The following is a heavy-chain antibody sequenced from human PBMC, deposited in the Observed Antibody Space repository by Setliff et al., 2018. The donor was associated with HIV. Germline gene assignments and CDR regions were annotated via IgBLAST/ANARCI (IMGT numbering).Heavy chain of an antibody. Sequence: GGSLRLSCAASGFTFSNYAMTGVRQAPGKGVEWVSSISYGGGSTYYADSVKGRFTISRDNSRTTLYLQMNSLRAEDTAVYYWVKELGYYDSSGVGFDYWGQGTLVTVSS. D-gene: IGHD3-22*01. CDR1: GFTFSNYA. V-gene: IGHV3-23*01. J-gene: IGHJ4*02. CDR2: ISYGGGST. CDR3: VKELGYYDSSGVGFDY.